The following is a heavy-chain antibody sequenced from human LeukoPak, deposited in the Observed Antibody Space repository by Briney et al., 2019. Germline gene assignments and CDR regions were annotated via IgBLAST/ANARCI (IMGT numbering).Heavy chain of an antibody. CDR2: IWYDGSHK. Sequence: GGSLRLSCAASGFTFSSYGMRWVRQAPGKGLEWVAIIWYDGSHKYYVDSVKGRFTISRDNSKNTLYLQMDSLRAEDTAVYYCAKAPKRYCTSASCQGYFDYWGQGTLVTVSS. D-gene: IGHD2-2*01. CDR3: AKAPKRYCTSASCQGYFDY. CDR1: GFTFSSYG. V-gene: IGHV3-33*06. J-gene: IGHJ4*02.